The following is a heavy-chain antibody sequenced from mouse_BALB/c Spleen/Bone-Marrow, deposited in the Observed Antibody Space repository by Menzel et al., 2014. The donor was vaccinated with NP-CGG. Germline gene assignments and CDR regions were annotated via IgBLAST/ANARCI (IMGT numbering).Heavy chain of an antibody. Sequence: GAELVKPGASVKLSCKASGYTFTRYYMYWVKQRPGQGLEWIGEINPTNGGTNFNEKFKSKATLTVDKSSSTAYMQLSSLTSEDSAVYYCTRSNYGYWYFDVWGAGTTVTVSS. CDR2: INPTNGGT. D-gene: IGHD1-1*01. CDR1: GYTFTRYY. J-gene: IGHJ1*01. V-gene: IGHV1S81*02. CDR3: TRSNYGYWYFDV.